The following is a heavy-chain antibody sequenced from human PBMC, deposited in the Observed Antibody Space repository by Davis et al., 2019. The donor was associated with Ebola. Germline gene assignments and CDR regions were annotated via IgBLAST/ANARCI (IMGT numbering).Heavy chain of an antibody. J-gene: IGHJ4*02. Sequence: SLKISCAASGFRFSDYTMHWVRQSPGKGLEWVAVISYGGNEYYADSVKGRFTISRDNSKNTLFLQMNRLRVEDTSVYYCARLMTTVTSPFDHWGQGTLVTVSS. D-gene: IGHD4-17*01. CDR3: ARLMTTVTSPFDH. CDR2: ISYGGNE. V-gene: IGHV3-30*03. CDR1: GFRFSDYT.